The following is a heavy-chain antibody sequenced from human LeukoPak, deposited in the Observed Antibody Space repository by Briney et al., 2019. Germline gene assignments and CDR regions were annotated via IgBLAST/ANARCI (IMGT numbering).Heavy chain of an antibody. Sequence: SETLSLTCAVYGGSFSGYYWSWIRQPPGKGLEWIGEINHSGSTNYNPSLKSRVTISVDTSKNQFSLKLSSVTAADTAVYHCARGRVRITFGGVIVMPPYFDYWGQGTLVTVSS. CDR1: GGSFSGYY. CDR2: INHSGST. D-gene: IGHD3-16*02. V-gene: IGHV4-34*01. CDR3: ARGRVRITFGGVIVMPPYFDY. J-gene: IGHJ4*02.